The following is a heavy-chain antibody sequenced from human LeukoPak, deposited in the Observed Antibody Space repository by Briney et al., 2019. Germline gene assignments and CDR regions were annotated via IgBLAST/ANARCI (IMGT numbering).Heavy chain of an antibody. CDR2: SSAYNGNT. CDR3: ARDPDIVASSSYFDF. Sequence: ASVKGSCNAFGYTFTSYGISWGRQAPVQGLEWMGWSSAYNGNTNYAQKFQGRVSMTTDTSTTTAYMELRSLRSDDTAVYYCARDPDIVASSSYFDFWGRGTLVTVSS. D-gene: IGHD5-12*01. CDR1: GYTFTSYG. J-gene: IGHJ4*02. V-gene: IGHV1-18*04.